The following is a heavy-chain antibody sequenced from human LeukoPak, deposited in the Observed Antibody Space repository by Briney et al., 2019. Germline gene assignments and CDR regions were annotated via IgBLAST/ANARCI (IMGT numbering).Heavy chain of an antibody. Sequence: SETLSLTCAVYGGSFSGYYWSWIRQPPGKGLEWIGEINHSGSTNYNPSLKSRVTISVDTSKNQFSLKLSSVTAADTAVYYCARGPRMVYLIDYGGQGTLDTVSS. J-gene: IGHJ4*02. V-gene: IGHV4-34*01. CDR2: INHSGST. CDR1: GGSFSGYY. CDR3: ARGPRMVYLIDY. D-gene: IGHD2-8*01.